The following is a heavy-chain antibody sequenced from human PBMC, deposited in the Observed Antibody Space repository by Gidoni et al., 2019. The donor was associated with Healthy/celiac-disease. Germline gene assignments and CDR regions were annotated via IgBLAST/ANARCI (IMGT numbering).Heavy chain of an antibody. CDR3: AKDRGQWRGLFDY. Sequence: QVQLVESGGGVVQPGRSLRLSCAASGFTFSSYGMHWVRQAPGKGLEWVAVISYDGSNKYYADSVKGRFTISRDNSKNTLYLQMNSLRAEDTAVYYCAKDRGQWRGLFDYWGQGTLVTVSS. J-gene: IGHJ4*02. V-gene: IGHV3-30*18. D-gene: IGHD3-10*01. CDR2: ISYDGSNK. CDR1: GFTFSSYG.